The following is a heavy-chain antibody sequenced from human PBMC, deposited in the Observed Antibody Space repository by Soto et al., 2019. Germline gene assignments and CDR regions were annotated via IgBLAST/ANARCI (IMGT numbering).Heavy chain of an antibody. CDR3: ARDRYYGSGSRFDY. D-gene: IGHD3-10*01. CDR1: GGTFSSYT. Sequence: QVQLVQSGAEVKKPGSSVKVSCKASGGTFSSYTISWVRQAPGQGLEWMGRIITILGIANYAQKFQGRVTITADKSTSTAYMELSSLRSEDTAVYYCARDRYYGSGSRFDYWGQGTLVTVSS. V-gene: IGHV1-69*08. J-gene: IGHJ4*02. CDR2: IITILGIA.